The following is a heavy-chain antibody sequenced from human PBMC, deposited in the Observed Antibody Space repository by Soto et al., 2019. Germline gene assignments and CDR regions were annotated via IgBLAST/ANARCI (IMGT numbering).Heavy chain of an antibody. V-gene: IGHV3-21*01. CDR3: ASGSYNFDY. D-gene: IGHD3-10*01. J-gene: IGHJ4*02. CDR1: GFTFSSYS. Sequence: EVQLVESGGGLVKPGGSLRLSCAASGFTFSSYSMNWVRQAPGKGLEWVSSISSSSSHIYYAGSVKGRFTSSRDSAKNSLYLQMNSLRAEDTAVYYCASGSYNFDYWGQGTRVTVS. CDR2: ISSSSSHI.